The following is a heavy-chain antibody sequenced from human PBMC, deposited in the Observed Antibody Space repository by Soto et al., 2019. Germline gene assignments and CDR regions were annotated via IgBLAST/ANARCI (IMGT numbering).Heavy chain of an antibody. V-gene: IGHV4-31*03. CDR1: GGSISSGGYY. CDR3: AMSGYCSSTSCYGGDYYYYGMDV. D-gene: IGHD2-2*01. CDR2: IYYSGST. J-gene: IGHJ6*02. Sequence: QVQLQESGPGLVKPSQTLSLTCTVSGGSISSGGYYWSWIRQHPGKGLEWIGYIYYSGSTYYNPSRKSRVTLSVDTSKNQFSLKLSSVTAADTAVYYCAMSGYCSSTSCYGGDYYYYGMDVWGQGTTVTVSS.